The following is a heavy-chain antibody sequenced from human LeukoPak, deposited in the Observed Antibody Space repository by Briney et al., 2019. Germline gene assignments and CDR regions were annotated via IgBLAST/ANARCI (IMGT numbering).Heavy chain of an antibody. D-gene: IGHD7-27*01. J-gene: IGHJ4*02. CDR2: IWHSGTT. CDR3: VRLWGSGYYFDS. Sequence: SETLSLTCVVSGYSISSGYYWSWIRQPPGKGLEWIGSIWHSGTTYYNPSLKSRVTISVDTSNNQFSLKLSSVTAADTAVFYCVRLWGSGYYFDSWGQGTLVTVSS. CDR1: GYSISSGYY. V-gene: IGHV4-38-2*01.